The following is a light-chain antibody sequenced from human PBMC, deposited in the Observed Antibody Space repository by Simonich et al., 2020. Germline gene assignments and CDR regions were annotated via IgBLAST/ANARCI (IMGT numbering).Light chain of an antibody. CDR3: CSYAGSYTWV. J-gene: IGLJ3*02. CDR2: DVS. Sequence: QSALTQPASGSGSPGQSITIPCTGTSSDVGGYNYVSWYQQHPGKAPKLMIYDVSKRPSGVPDRFSGSKSGNTASLTISGLQAEDEADYYCCSYAGSYTWVFGGGTKLTVL. V-gene: IGLV2-11*01. CDR1: SSDVGGYNY.